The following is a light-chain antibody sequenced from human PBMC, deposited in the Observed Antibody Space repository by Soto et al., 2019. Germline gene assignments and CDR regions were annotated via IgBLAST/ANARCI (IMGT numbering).Light chain of an antibody. J-gene: IGKJ4*01. CDR1: QSLSSSY. V-gene: IGKV3-11*01. CDR2: DTS. CDR3: QHRINWPLT. Sequence: EIVLTQSPGTLSLSPGERATLSCRASQSLSSSYLVWYQQKPGQSPRLLIYDTSNRATGIPARFSGSGSGTDLTITITSLEPEDGEVYYGQHRINWPLTFGGGTKVDIK.